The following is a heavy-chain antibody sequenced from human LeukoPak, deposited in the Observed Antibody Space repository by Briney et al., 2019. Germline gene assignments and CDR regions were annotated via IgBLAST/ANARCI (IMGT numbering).Heavy chain of an antibody. Sequence: PGRSLRLSCAASGFTFSSYGMHWVRQAPGKGLEWVSAISGSGGCTYYADSVKGRFTISRDNSKNTLYLQMNSLGAEDTAVYYCAKRSSSWALDYWGQGTLVTVSS. CDR3: AKRSSSWALDY. D-gene: IGHD6-13*01. V-gene: IGHV3-23*01. J-gene: IGHJ4*02. CDR2: ISGSGGCT. CDR1: GFTFSSYG.